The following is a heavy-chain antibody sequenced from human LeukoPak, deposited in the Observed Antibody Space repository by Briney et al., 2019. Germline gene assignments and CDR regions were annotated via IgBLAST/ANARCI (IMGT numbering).Heavy chain of an antibody. J-gene: IGHJ6*02. CDR2: INPSGGST. Sequence: ASVKVSCKASGYTFTSYYMHWVRQAPGQGLEWMGIINPSGGSTSYAQKFQGRVTMTRDTSTSTVYMELSSLRSEDTAVYYCAITIAARLVDYYGMDVWGQGTTVIVSS. CDR3: AITIAARLVDYYGMDV. D-gene: IGHD6-6*01. CDR1: GYTFTSYY. V-gene: IGHV1-46*01.